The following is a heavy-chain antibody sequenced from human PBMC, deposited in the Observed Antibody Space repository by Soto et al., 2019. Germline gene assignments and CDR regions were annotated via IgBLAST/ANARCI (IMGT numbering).Heavy chain of an antibody. CDR2: VYFSGST. J-gene: IGHJ3*02. CDR3: ARPTGLDAFDI. V-gene: IGHV4-31*03. CDR1: GGSLTSGGYH. D-gene: IGHD1-1*01. Sequence: QVQLQESGPGLVKPSQTLSLTCTVSGGSLTSGGYHWRWNRQDPGKGREGIGYVYFSGSTYYNPSLKSRVTISVDTSKNQFSLKLSSVTAADTAVYYCARPTGLDAFDIWGQGTMVTVSS.